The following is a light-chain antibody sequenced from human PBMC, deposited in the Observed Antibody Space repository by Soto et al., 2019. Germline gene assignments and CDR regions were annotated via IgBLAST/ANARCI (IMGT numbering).Light chain of an antibody. CDR1: QSVSSY. J-gene: IGKJ5*01. CDR3: QQCGSSST. Sequence: EIVLTQSPATLSLSPGERATVSCRASQSVSSYLAWYQQKPGQAPRLLIYGASMRATGIPDRFSGSGSGTDFTLTISRLEPEDFAVYYCQQCGSSSTFGQGTRLAIK. V-gene: IGKV3-11*01. CDR2: GAS.